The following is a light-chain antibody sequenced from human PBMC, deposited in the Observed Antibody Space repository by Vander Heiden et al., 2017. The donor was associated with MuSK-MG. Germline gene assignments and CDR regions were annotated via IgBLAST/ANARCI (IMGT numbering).Light chain of an antibody. CDR2: DVG. J-gene: IGLJ1*01. Sequence: QSALTQHASVSGSPVQSITISCTGTSSDVGGDKYVSWYQQHAGKAPKLIIFDVGNRPAGVANRFSGSKSGNTASRNISGLQAEAEADYYCSSYANSTTPTYVFGSGTKVTVL. CDR1: SSDVGGDKY. CDR3: SSYANSTTPTYV. V-gene: IGLV2-14*03.